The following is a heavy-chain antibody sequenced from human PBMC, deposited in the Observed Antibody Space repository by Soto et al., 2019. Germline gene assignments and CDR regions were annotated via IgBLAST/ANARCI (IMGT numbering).Heavy chain of an antibody. D-gene: IGHD2-21*01. CDR1: GFTFSSYG. Sequence: QVQLVESGGGVVQPGRSLRLSCAASGFTFSSYGMHWVRQAPGKGLEWVAVIWYDGSNKYYADSVKGRFTISRDNSKNTLYLQMNSLRAEDTAVYYCARVALQTTFEDYWGQGTLVTVSS. V-gene: IGHV3-33*01. J-gene: IGHJ4*02. CDR3: ARVALQTTFEDY. CDR2: IWYDGSNK.